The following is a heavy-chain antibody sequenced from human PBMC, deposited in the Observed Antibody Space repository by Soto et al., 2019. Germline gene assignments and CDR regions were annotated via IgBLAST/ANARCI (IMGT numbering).Heavy chain of an antibody. D-gene: IGHD3-22*01. CDR3: ARDYFDSSGYYWYFDD. CDR2: ISAYNGNT. Sequence: ASVKVACKASGYTFTSYGISWVRQAPGQGLEWMGWISAYNGNTNYAQKLQGRVTMTTDTSTSTAYMELRSLRSDDTAVYYCARDYFDSSGYYWYFDDWGQGPLVSVAS. CDR1: GYTFTSYG. J-gene: IGHJ4*02. V-gene: IGHV1-18*04.